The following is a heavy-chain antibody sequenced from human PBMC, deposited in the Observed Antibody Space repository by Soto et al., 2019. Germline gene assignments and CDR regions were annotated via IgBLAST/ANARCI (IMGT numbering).Heavy chain of an antibody. J-gene: IGHJ3*02. Sequence: EVQLVESGGVVVQPGGSLRLSCAASGFTFDDYTMHWVRQAPGKGLEWVSLISWDGGSTYYADSVKGRFTISRDNSKNSLYLQMNSLRTEDTALYYCAKDRKNWSYPDAFDIWGQGTMVTVSS. D-gene: IGHD1-26*01. CDR3: AKDRKNWSYPDAFDI. V-gene: IGHV3-43*01. CDR1: GFTFDDYT. CDR2: ISWDGGST.